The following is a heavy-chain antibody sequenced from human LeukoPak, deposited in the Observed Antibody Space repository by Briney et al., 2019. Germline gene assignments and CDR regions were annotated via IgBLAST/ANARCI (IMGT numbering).Heavy chain of an antibody. J-gene: IGHJ4*02. V-gene: IGHV1-18*01. CDR3: ATLQVGASFDY. CDR1: GGTFSSYA. D-gene: IGHD1-26*01. CDR2: ISAYNGNT. Sequence: GASVKVSCKASGGTFSSYAISWVRQAPGQGLEWMGWISAYNGNTNYAQKLQGRVTMTTDTSTSTAYMELRSLRSDDTAVYYCATLQVGASFDYWGQGTLVTVSS.